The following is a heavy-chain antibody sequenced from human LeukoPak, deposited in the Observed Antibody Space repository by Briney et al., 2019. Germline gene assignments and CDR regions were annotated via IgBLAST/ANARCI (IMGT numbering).Heavy chain of an antibody. V-gene: IGHV4-61*02. CDR2: IYTSGST. J-gene: IGHJ3*02. Sequence: PSETLSLTCTVSGGSISSGSYYWSWIRQPAGKGLEWIGRIYTSGSTNYNASLKSRVTISVDTSKNQFSLKLSSVTAADTAVYYCASSHNIKDGHNDAFDIWGQGTMVTVSS. D-gene: IGHD5-24*01. CDR3: ASSHNIKDGHNDAFDI. CDR1: GGSISSGSYY.